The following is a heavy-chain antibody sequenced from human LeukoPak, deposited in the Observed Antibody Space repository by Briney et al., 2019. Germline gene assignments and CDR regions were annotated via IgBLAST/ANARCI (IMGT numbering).Heavy chain of an antibody. V-gene: IGHV6-1*01. J-gene: IGHJ5*02. CDR1: GESVSRNDAA. Sequence: SQTLSLTCAISGESVSRNDAAWSWIRQSPSRGLERLVRTYYRSQWYSEYTVSVRGRISINADTSKNQISLHLNSVTPEDTAVYYCSRDLWPVAPHWFDPWGQGSLVTVSS. CDR3: SRDLWPVAPHWFDP. D-gene: IGHD2-15*01. CDR2: TYYRSQWYS.